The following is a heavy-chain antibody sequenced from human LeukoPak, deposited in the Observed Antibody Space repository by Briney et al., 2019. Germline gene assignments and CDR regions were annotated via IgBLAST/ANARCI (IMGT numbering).Heavy chain of an antibody. J-gene: IGHJ6*02. CDR2: INAGNGNT. D-gene: IGHD6-13*01. CDR1: GYTFTSYA. Sequence: ASVKVSYKASGYTFTSYAMHWVRQAPGQRLEWMGWINAGNGNTKYSQKFQGRVTITRDTSASTAYMELNSLRSEDTAAYYCARMPAAEYYYYYGMDVWGQGTTVTVSS. V-gene: IGHV1-3*01. CDR3: ARMPAAEYYYYYGMDV.